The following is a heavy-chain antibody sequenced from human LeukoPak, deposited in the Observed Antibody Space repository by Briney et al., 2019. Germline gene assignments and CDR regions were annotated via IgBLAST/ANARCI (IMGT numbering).Heavy chain of an antibody. D-gene: IGHD2-15*01. Sequence: GGSLRLSCAASGFTFSSYGMSWVRQAPGKGLEWVSAISGSGGSTYYADSVKGRFTISRDNSKNTLCLQMNSLRAEDTAVYYCAKDRGMFLVGYLDYWGQGTLVTVSS. V-gene: IGHV3-23*01. CDR3: AKDRGMFLVGYLDY. CDR1: GFTFSSYG. CDR2: ISGSGGST. J-gene: IGHJ4*02.